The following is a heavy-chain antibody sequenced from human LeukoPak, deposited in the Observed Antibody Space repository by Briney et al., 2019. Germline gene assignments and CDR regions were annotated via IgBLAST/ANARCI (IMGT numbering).Heavy chain of an antibody. D-gene: IGHD2-2*01. CDR2: INPNSGGT. CDR1: GYTFTGYY. CDR3: ARDPWGRGYCSTTSCQNLGGNDAFDI. Sequence: ASVKVSCKASGYTFTGYYMHWVRQAPGQGLEWMGWINPNSGGTNYAQKFQGRVTMTRDTSISTVYMELSSLRSEDTAVYYCARDPWGRGYCSTTSCQNLGGNDAFDIWGQGTMVTVSS. J-gene: IGHJ3*02. V-gene: IGHV1-2*02.